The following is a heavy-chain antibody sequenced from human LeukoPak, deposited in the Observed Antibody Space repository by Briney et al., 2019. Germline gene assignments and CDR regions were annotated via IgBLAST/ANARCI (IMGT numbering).Heavy chain of an antibody. D-gene: IGHD1-14*01. CDR2: ISTYKGNT. J-gene: IGHJ5*02. CDR1: GYSFTRYG. CDR3: ARDRSRSTGFDP. V-gene: IGHV1-18*01. Sequence: ASVKVSCEASGYSFTRYGISWVRQAPGQGLEWMGWISTYKGNTNYAQKLQGRVTMTTDTSTNTAYMELRSLRSDDTAVYYCARDRSRSTGFDPWGQGTLVTLSS.